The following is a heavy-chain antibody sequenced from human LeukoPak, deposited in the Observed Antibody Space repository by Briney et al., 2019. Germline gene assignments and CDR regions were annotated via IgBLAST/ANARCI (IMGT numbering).Heavy chain of an antibody. Sequence: ASVKVSCKSSGYTFTSYDINWVRQATGQGLEWMGWMNPNSGNTGYAQKFQGRVTMTRHTSISTAYMELSSLRSEDTAVYYCAREVTIFGVVTSYFDYWGQGTLVTVSS. V-gene: IGHV1-8*01. CDR1: GYTFTSYD. CDR2: MNPNSGNT. CDR3: AREVTIFGVVTSYFDY. D-gene: IGHD3-3*01. J-gene: IGHJ4*02.